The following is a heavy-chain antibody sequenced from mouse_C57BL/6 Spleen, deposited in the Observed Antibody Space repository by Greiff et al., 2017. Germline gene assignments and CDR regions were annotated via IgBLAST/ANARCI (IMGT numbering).Heavy chain of an antibody. V-gene: IGHV1-42*01. CDR2: INPSNGGT. CDR1: GYSFTGYD. D-gene: IGHD1-1*01. CDR3: AGDDGSNVDY. Sequence: LVESGPELVKPGASVKISCKASGYSFTGYDMNWVKQSPEKSLEWIGEINPSNGGTTYNQKFKGKATLTVDNSSSTAYMQLKGLRSEDSAVYYSAGDDGSNVDYWGQGTTLSVST. J-gene: IGHJ2*01.